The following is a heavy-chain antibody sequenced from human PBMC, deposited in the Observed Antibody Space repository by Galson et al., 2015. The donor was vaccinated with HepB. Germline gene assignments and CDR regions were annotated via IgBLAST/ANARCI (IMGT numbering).Heavy chain of an antibody. CDR2: IRYDGTNE. Sequence: SLRLSCAASGFSFSSYGMHWVRQAPGKGLEWVSFIRYDGTNEYYADSVKGRFTISRDNAKNTLYLQMNSLRAEDTAVYYCISSYWGAPNYWGQGTLVTVSS. J-gene: IGHJ4*02. D-gene: IGHD3-10*01. V-gene: IGHV3-30*02. CDR1: GFSFSSYG. CDR3: ISSYWGAPNY.